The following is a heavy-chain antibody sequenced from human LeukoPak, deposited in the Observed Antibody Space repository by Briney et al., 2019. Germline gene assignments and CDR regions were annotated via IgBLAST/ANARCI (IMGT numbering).Heavy chain of an antibody. CDR2: MNPNSGNT. CDR3: ARDYGGSSPFDY. CDR1: GYTFTSYD. D-gene: IGHD4-23*01. J-gene: IGHJ4*02. Sequence: ASVKVSCKASGYTFTSYDINWVRQATGQGLEWMGWMNPNSGNTGYAQKFQGRVTMTRNTSISTAYMELSSLSSEDTAVYYCARDYGGSSPFDYWGQGTLVTVSS. V-gene: IGHV1-8*01.